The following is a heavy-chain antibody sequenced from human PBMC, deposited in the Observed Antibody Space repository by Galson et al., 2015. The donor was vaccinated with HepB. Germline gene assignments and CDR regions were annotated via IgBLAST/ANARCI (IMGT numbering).Heavy chain of an antibody. J-gene: IGHJ3*02. Sequence: SVKVSCKVSGYILTELSMHWVRQAPGKGLEWMGGFDAEDGETIYAQKFQGRVTMTEDTSTDTAYMELSSLRSEDTAVYYCATVSSNSEDAFDIWGQGTMVTVSS. V-gene: IGHV1-24*01. CDR2: FDAEDGET. D-gene: IGHD4-11*01. CDR3: ATVSSNSEDAFDI. CDR1: GYILTELS.